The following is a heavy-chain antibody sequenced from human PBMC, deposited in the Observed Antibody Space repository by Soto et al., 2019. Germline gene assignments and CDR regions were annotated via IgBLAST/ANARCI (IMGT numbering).Heavy chain of an antibody. Sequence: QMQLQESGPGLVKPSETLSLICSVSGDSITAYYLSWLRQSPGKELEWIGYIYHNGETNYNPSLKSRVTISADTSKTQFALRLRSVTAADTGVYYCARDKGGEFLKGSGMDVWGQGTKVIVSS. CDR3: ARDKGGEFLKGSGMDV. V-gene: IGHV4-59*01. CDR2: IYHNGET. D-gene: IGHD3-16*01. CDR1: GDSITAYY. J-gene: IGHJ6*02.